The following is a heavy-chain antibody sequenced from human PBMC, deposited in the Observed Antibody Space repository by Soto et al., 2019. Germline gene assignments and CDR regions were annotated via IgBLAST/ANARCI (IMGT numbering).Heavy chain of an antibody. V-gene: IGHV3-23*01. J-gene: IGHJ6*02. Sequence: GGSLRLSCAASGFTFSSYAMSWVRQAPGKGLEWVSAISGSGGSTYYADSVKGRFTISRDNSKNTLYLQMNSLRAEDTAVYYCAKDGKYYDFWSGYYKDYYGMDVWGQGTTVTVSS. CDR1: GFTFSSYA. CDR3: AKDGKYYDFWSGYYKDYYGMDV. CDR2: ISGSGGST. D-gene: IGHD3-3*01.